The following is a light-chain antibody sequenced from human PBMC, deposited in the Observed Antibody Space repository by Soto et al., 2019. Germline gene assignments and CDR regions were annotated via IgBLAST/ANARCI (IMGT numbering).Light chain of an antibody. CDR3: LQDYNFPYT. Sequence: AIPMTQSPSSLSASVGDRVTIACRASQDIRNYLGWFRQTPGKAPKLLIYTASSSQNGVPSPFSGSGFGTDFTLTIDSLQPEDFATYYCLQDYNFPYTFGQGTKLEIK. CDR1: QDIRNY. V-gene: IGKV1-6*01. CDR2: TAS. J-gene: IGKJ2*01.